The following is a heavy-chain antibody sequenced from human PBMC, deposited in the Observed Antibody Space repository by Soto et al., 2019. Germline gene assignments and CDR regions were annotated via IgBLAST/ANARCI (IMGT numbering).Heavy chain of an antibody. V-gene: IGHV4-30-2*01. D-gene: IGHD1-1*01. CDR2: ISQSGSA. Sequence: SETLSLPCVVSGGPISSGGYSWTWIRQPPGRGLEWIGYISQSGSADYNPSLKSRVTISVDQSQNQFSLRLCSVTAADTAVYYCARDRNGLGGIDFWGPVILVTVSS. CDR1: GGPISSGGYS. CDR3: ARDRNGLGGIDF. J-gene: IGHJ4*02.